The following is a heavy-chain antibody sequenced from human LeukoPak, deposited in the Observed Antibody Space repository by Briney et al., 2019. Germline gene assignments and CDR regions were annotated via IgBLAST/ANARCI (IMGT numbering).Heavy chain of an antibody. CDR3: ARGRAWELPDYFQL. V-gene: IGHV4-59*08. CDR1: GASISGYY. Sequence: SETLSLTCTVSGASISGYYWNWIRQPPGKGLQWIGYIYSSGTTKYNPSLKSRVTISLDMPNNQFSLILTSVTAADTAVYYCARGRAWELPDYFQLWGQGTLVTVSS. J-gene: IGHJ1*01. D-gene: IGHD1-26*01. CDR2: IYSSGTT.